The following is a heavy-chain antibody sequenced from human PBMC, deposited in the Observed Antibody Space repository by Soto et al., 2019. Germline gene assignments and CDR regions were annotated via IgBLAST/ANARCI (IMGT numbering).Heavy chain of an antibody. V-gene: IGHV3-33*01. CDR3: ARDRSSGWYELYYYYYGMDV. CDR1: GFTFSSYG. CDR2: IWYDGSNK. D-gene: IGHD6-19*01. Sequence: GGSLRLSCAASGFTFSSYGMHWVRQAPGKGLEWVAVIWYDGSNKYYADSVKGRFTISRDNSKNTLYLQMNSLRAEDTAVYYCARDRSSGWYELYYYYYGMDVWGQGTTVTVSS. J-gene: IGHJ6*02.